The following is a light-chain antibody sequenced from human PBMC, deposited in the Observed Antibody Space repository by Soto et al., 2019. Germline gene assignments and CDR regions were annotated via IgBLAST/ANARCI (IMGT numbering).Light chain of an antibody. CDR1: QTVSSDY. CDR3: RQNGNSPWMYT. J-gene: IGKJ2*01. V-gene: IGKV3-20*01. CDR2: GAS. Sequence: IELTQSPDTLSLSPGDRATLSCRASQTVSSDYLAWYQQQPSLAPRLLIYGASTRATGIPDGSSGSGSWIDFSLSITKLEPADVGMYYCRQNGNSPWMYTFGRATKAEIK.